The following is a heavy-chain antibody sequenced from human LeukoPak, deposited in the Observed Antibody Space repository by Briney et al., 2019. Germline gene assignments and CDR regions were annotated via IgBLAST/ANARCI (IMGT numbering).Heavy chain of an antibody. CDR3: AKTPLYDILTGYFDY. D-gene: IGHD3-9*01. J-gene: IGHJ4*02. V-gene: IGHV3-9*01. CDR1: GFTFDDYA. CDR2: ISWNSGSI. Sequence: GGSLRLSCAASGFTFDDYAMHWVRQAPGKGLEWVSGISWNSGSIGYADSVKGRFTISRDNAKNSLYLQMNSLRAEDTALYYCAKTPLYDILTGYFDYWGQGTLVTVSS.